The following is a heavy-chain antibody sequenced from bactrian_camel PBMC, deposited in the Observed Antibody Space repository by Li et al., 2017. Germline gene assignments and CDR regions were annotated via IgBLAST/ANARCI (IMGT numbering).Heavy chain of an antibody. CDR2: INGGTGTT. J-gene: IGHJ4*01. D-gene: IGHD2*01. CDR3: ATGLLPYCSGVYCYTQLNY. V-gene: IGHV3S25*01. CDR1: GFTFSSYR. Sequence: QLVESGGGSVQAGGSLRLSCAASGFTFSSYRMYWVRQAPGKGLELVSFINGGTGTTRYADSVTGRFTITRDVTKNTVYLQMNSLKPEDTSVYYCATGLLPYCSGVYCYTQLNYWSQGTQVTVS.